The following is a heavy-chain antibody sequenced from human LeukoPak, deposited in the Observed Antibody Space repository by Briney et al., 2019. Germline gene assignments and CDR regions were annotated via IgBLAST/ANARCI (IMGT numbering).Heavy chain of an antibody. CDR3: ARGTSGFSNWFDP. CDR1: GYTFTSYA. Sequence: ASVKVSCKASGYTFTSYAMNWVRQAPGQGLEWMGWISAYSGNTNYAQKLQGRVTMTTDTSTSTAYMELRSLRSDDTAVYYCARGTSGFSNWFDPWGQGTLVTVSS. CDR2: ISAYSGNT. V-gene: IGHV1-18*01. D-gene: IGHD1-1*01. J-gene: IGHJ5*02.